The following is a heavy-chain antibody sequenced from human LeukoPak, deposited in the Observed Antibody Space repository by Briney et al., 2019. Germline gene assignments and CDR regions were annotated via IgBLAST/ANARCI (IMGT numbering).Heavy chain of an antibody. CDR2: FDPEDGET. Sequence: ASVNVSCKVSGYTLIELSMHWVRQAPGEGLEWMGGFDPEDGETIYAQKFQGRVTMTEDTSTDTAYMELSSLRSEDTAVYYCATRSVPCSSTSCAHFDYWGQGTLVTVSS. J-gene: IGHJ4*02. D-gene: IGHD2-2*01. CDR3: ATRSVPCSSTSCAHFDY. CDR1: GYTLIELS. V-gene: IGHV1-24*01.